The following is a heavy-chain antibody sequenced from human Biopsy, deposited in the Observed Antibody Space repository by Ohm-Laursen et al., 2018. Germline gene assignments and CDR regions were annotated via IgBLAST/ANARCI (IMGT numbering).Heavy chain of an antibody. Sequence: ASVKVSCKASGYSFTSYYIHWVRQAPGQGLEWTGWISPKSGDTNYAHKFQCNITMTRDTSMSTAYMEMSRLRCYDTAEYYCALQSVAQMKNFDYWGQGTLVTVSS. CDR1: GYSFTSYY. V-gene: IGHV1-2*02. J-gene: IGHJ4*02. CDR3: ALQSVAQMKNFDY. D-gene: IGHD6-19*01. CDR2: ISPKSGDT.